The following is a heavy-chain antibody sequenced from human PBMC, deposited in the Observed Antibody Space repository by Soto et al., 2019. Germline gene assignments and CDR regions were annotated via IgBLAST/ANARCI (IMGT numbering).Heavy chain of an antibody. Sequence: SETLSLTCTVSGGSISSYYWSWIRQPPGKGLEWIGFIYNSGSTKYNPSLRSRLTISVDTSKNQFSLKLSSVTAADTAVYYCARDQGTMVRGIGNFDSWGQGTLVTVSS. CDR1: GGSISSYY. V-gene: IGHV4-59*01. CDR2: IYNSGST. CDR3: ARDQGTMVRGIGNFDS. D-gene: IGHD3-10*01. J-gene: IGHJ4*02.